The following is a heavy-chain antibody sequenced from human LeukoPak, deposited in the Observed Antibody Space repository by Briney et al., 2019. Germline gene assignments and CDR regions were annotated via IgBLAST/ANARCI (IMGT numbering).Heavy chain of an antibody. CDR1: GGTFSSYA. Sequence: SVKVSCKASGGTFSSYAISWVRQAPGQGLGWMGRIIPIFGTANYAQKFQGRVTITTDESTSTAYMELSSLRSEDTAVYYCARDRGIVVVVAAYDAFDIWGQGTMVTVSS. V-gene: IGHV1-69*05. J-gene: IGHJ3*02. D-gene: IGHD2-15*01. CDR2: IIPIFGTA. CDR3: ARDRGIVVVVAAYDAFDI.